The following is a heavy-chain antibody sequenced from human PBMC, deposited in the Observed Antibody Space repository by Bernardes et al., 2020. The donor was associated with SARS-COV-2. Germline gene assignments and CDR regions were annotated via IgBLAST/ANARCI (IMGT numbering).Heavy chain of an antibody. Sequence: VGSLSLSCAASGFTFDDYGMSWVRQAPGQGLEWVSGINWNGGSTGYADSVKGRFTISRDNAKNSLYLQMNSLRAEDTALYYCARENRRQWISDYWGQGTLVTVSS. J-gene: IGHJ4*02. CDR3: ARENRRQWISDY. CDR2: INWNGGST. CDR1: GFTFDDYG. D-gene: IGHD5-12*01. V-gene: IGHV3-20*04.